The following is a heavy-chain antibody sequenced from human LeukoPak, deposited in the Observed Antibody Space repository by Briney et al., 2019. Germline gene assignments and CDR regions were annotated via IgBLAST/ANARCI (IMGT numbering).Heavy chain of an antibody. V-gene: IGHV3-15*01. CDR2: VKSKTDSGTT. Sequence: GGSLRLSCAASGFTFSNAWMSWVRQAPGKGLEWVGRVKSKTDSGTTDYAAPVKGRFTISRDDSKNTLYLQMNSLKTEDTAVYYCTAPDVNDHRIEYYYYYYMDVWGKGTTVTVSS. CDR1: GFTFSNAW. J-gene: IGHJ6*03. CDR3: TAPDVNDHRIEYYYYYYMDV. D-gene: IGHD1-1*01.